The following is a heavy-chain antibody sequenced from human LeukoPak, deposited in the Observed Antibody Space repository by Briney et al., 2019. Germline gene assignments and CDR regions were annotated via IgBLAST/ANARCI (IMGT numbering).Heavy chain of an antibody. V-gene: IGHV1-2*02. J-gene: IGHJ4*02. CDR2: INPNSGGT. CDR3: ASSSGWRGDFDY. CDR1: GYTFTDYY. Sequence: ASVKVSCKASGYTFTDYYMHWVRQAPGQGLEWMGWINPNSGGTNYAQKFQGRVTMTRDTSISTAYMDLSRLRSDDTAVYYCASSSGWRGDFDYWGQGALVTVSS. D-gene: IGHD6-19*01.